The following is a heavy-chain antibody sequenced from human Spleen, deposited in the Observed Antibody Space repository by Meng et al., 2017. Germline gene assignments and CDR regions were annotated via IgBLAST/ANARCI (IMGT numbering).Heavy chain of an antibody. CDR2: INHSGST. J-gene: IGHJ4*02. Sequence: SETLSLTCTVSGGSISSSSYYWGWIRQPPGKGLEWIGEINHSGSTNYNPSLESRATISVDTSQNNLSLKLRSVTAADTAVYYCARNFRVVTSFDYWGRGTLVTVSS. D-gene: IGHD3-3*01. V-gene: IGHV4-39*07. CDR1: GGSISSSSYY. CDR3: ARNFRVVTSFDY.